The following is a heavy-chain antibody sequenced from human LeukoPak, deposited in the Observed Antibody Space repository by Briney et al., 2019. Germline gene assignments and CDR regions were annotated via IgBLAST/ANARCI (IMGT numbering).Heavy chain of an antibody. CDR2: ITDDGETT. J-gene: IGHJ4*02. Sequence: GGSLRLSCVASEFTFSSYEMSWIRQAPGKGLEWISYITDDGETTYYGDSVRGRFVISRDNAKNSLYLQLNSPGVQDTAVYYCVRKGNFDTWGQGTLVTVSS. CDR1: EFTFSSYE. CDR3: VRKGNFDT. V-gene: IGHV3-48*03.